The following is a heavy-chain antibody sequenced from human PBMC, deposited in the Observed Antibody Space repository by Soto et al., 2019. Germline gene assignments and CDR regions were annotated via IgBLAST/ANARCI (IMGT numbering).Heavy chain of an antibody. D-gene: IGHD2-15*01. V-gene: IGHV3-23*01. CDR2: ISGSGGST. J-gene: IGHJ3*02. CDR3: AKDRIRPYCSGGSCYENAFDI. CDR1: GFTFSSYA. Sequence: GGSLRLSCAASGFTFSSYAMSWVRQAPGKGLEWVSAISGSGGSTYYADSVKGRFTISRDNSKNTLYLQMNSLRAEDTAVYYCAKDRIRPYCSGGSCYENAFDIWGQGTMVTVSS.